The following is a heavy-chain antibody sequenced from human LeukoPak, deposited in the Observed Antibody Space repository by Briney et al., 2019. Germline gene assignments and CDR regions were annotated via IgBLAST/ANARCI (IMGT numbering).Heavy chain of an antibody. D-gene: IGHD3-10*01. J-gene: IGHJ4*02. CDR1: GFTFSNAW. V-gene: IGHV3-15*01. CDR3: TTLMVRGVPAY. CDR2: IQSKTDGGTT. Sequence: GGSLRLSCEASGFTFSNAWMSWVRQAPGKGQEWVGRIQSKTDGGTTDYAAPVKGRFTVSRDDSTNTLYLQMNSLKTEDTAVYYCTTLMVRGVPAYWGQGTLVTVSS.